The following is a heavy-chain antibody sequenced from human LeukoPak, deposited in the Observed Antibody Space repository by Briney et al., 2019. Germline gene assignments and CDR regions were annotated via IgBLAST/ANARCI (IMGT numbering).Heavy chain of an antibody. D-gene: IGHD4-17*01. CDR2: IYYSGGT. CDR3: ARLEGGDNVDY. V-gene: IGHV4-61*01. Sequence: SETLSLTCTVSGGSFSSGSYYWSWVRQPPGTGLEWVGYIYYSGGTNYNPSLKSRVTISVDTSKNQFSLKLSSVTAADTAVYYCARLEGGDNVDYWGQGTLVTVSS. CDR1: GGSFSSGSYY. J-gene: IGHJ4*02.